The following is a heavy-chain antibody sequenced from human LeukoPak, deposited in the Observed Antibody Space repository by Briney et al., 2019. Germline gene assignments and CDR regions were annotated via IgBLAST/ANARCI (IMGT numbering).Heavy chain of an antibody. J-gene: IGHJ4*02. V-gene: IGHV3-33*01. CDR2: IWYDGSNK. D-gene: IGHD6-13*01. CDR1: GFTFSSYG. CDR3: ARDPYSSLSYYFDY. Sequence: GGSLRLSCAASGFTFSSYGMHWVRQAPGKGLEWVAVIWYDGSNKYYADSVKGRFTISRDNSKNTLYLQMNSLRAEDTAVYYCARDPYSSLSYYFDYWGQGTLVTVSS.